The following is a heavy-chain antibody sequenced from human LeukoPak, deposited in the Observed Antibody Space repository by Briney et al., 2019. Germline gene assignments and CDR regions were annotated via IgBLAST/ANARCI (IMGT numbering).Heavy chain of an antibody. CDR2: IYTSGST. Sequence: SETLSLTCTVSGGSISSHYWSWIRQPAGKGLEWIGRIYTSGSTNYNPSLKSRVTMSVDTSKNQFSLKLSSVTAADTAVYYCARDRLIRGYSSGRDPLDAFDIWGQGTMVTVSS. V-gene: IGHV4-4*07. D-gene: IGHD6-19*01. CDR1: GGSISSHY. CDR3: ARDRLIRGYSSGRDPLDAFDI. J-gene: IGHJ3*02.